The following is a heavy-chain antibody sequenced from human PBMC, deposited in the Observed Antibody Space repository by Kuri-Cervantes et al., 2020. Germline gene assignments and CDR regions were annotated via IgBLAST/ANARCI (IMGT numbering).Heavy chain of an antibody. J-gene: IGHJ4*02. CDR2: INKDGSAT. D-gene: IGHD2-2*01. CDR1: GFTFSSYW. Sequence: GESLKISCAASGFTFSSYWMSWVRQAPGRGLEWVASINKDGSATYYVDSVKGRFTISRDNAKNSLYLQMNNLRGEDTAVYYCARYGYGYARPFDYWGQGFLVTVSS. CDR3: ARYGYGYARPFDY. V-gene: IGHV3-7*01.